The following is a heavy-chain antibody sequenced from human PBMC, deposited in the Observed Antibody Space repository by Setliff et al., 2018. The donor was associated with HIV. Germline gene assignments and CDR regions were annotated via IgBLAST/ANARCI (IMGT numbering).Heavy chain of an antibody. Sequence: ASVKVSCKTSGYTFTSYDINWVRQAPGQGLEWMGWISPYNGDTRFAQSLQGRVTLTTDTSTNTAYMEMRTLRSDDTAVYYCARGRWLQSAFDYWGQGTLVTVPQ. D-gene: IGHD5-12*01. J-gene: IGHJ4*02. V-gene: IGHV1-18*01. CDR3: ARGRWLQSAFDY. CDR1: GYTFTSYD. CDR2: ISPYNGDT.